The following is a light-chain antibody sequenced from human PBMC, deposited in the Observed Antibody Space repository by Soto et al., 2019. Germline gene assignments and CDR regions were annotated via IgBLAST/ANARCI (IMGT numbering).Light chain of an antibody. V-gene: IGKV1-8*01. CDR1: QGISSY. CDR2: AAS. Sequence: AIRMTQSPSSLSASTGDRVTITCRASQGISSYLAWYQQKPGKAPKLLIYAASTLQSGVPSRFSGSGSGTDVTLTISCLQSEDFATYYCQQYYSYPNTFGPGTKVDIK. CDR3: QQYYSYPNT. J-gene: IGKJ3*01.